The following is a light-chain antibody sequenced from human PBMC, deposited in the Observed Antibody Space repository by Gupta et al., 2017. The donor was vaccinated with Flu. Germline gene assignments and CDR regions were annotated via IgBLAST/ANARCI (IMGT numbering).Light chain of an antibody. CDR1: ISDVGGYNN. CDR3: TSYSSTDDIYV. Sequence: HSALTQPASVSASPVQSIPIPCTCTISDVGGYNNVSWYQQQPGTAPNLIIYEVSNRPSGVANRFSGSKSATTATLTITGLQAEDEADYYCTSYSSTDDIYVFGTGTKFTVL. CDR2: EVS. V-gene: IGLV2-14*01. J-gene: IGLJ1*01.